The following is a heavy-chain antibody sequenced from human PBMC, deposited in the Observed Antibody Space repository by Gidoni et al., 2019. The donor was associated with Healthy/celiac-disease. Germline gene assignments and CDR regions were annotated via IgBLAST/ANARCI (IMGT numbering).Heavy chain of an antibody. CDR3: AILRSSPWYYFDY. Sequence: QLQLQESGPGLVKPSETLSLTCTVSGGSISSSSYYWGWIRQPPGKGLEWIGSIYYSGSTYYNPSLKSRVTISVDTSKNQFSLKLSSVTAADTAVYYCAILRSSPWYYFDYWGQGTLVTVSS. CDR1: GGSISSSSYY. V-gene: IGHV4-39*01. J-gene: IGHJ4*02. CDR2: IYYSGST. D-gene: IGHD6-6*01.